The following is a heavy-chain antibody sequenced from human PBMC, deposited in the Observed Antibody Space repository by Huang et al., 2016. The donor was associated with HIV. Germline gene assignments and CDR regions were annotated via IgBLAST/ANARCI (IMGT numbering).Heavy chain of an antibody. CDR3: ATGFDVFFDF. CDR2: CDPESGET. Sequence: QVQLVQSRAEVQQPGASVKVSCKVSEYTLTELSMHWVRQPPGKGLEWMGGCDPESGETIYAQKFQGRVTMTEDTSTETAFMERSGLRPEDTAVYYCATGFDVFFDFWGQGTLVTVSS. CDR1: EYTLTELS. J-gene: IGHJ4*02. V-gene: IGHV1-24*01. D-gene: IGHD3-9*01.